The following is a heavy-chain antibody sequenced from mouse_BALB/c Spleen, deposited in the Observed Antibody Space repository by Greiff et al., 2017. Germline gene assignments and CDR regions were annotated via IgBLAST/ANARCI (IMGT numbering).Heavy chain of an antibody. CDR2: IYPSDSYT. J-gene: IGHJ2*01. Sequence: QVQLQQPGAELVRPGASVKLSCKASGYTFTSYWIKWVKQRPGQGLEWIGKIYPSDSYTNYNQKFKDKATLTVDKSSSTSYMQLSSPTSEDSAVYYCTRGGGFDYWGQGTTLTVSS. CDR3: TRGGGFDY. V-gene: IGHV1-69*02. CDR1: GYTFTSYW.